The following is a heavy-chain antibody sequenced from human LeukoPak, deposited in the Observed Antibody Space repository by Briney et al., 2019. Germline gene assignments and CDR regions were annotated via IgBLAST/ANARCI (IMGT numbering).Heavy chain of an antibody. Sequence: GGSLRLSCAASGFTFSSFGMHWVRQAPGKGLEWVAFIRYEGGEKYYADSVKGRFTISRDNSKNTLYLEMNSLRADDTAIYYCAELGITMIGGVWGKGTTVTISS. J-gene: IGHJ6*04. D-gene: IGHD3-10*02. CDR1: GFTFSSFG. CDR2: IRYEGGEK. CDR3: AELGITMIGGV. V-gene: IGHV3-30*02.